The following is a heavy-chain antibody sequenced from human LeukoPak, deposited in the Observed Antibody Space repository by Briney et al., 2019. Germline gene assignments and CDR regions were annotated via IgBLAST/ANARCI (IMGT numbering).Heavy chain of an antibody. V-gene: IGHV1-69*13. CDR3: ARDPNIAASGNYYYGMDV. J-gene: IGHJ6*02. D-gene: IGHD6-6*01. CDR1: GGTFSSYA. Sequence: ASVKVSCKASGGTFSSYAISWVRQAPGQGLEWMGGIIPIFGTANYAQKFQGRVTITADESTSTAYMELSSLRSEDTAVYYCARDPNIAASGNYYYGMDVWGQGTTVTVSS. CDR2: IIPIFGTA.